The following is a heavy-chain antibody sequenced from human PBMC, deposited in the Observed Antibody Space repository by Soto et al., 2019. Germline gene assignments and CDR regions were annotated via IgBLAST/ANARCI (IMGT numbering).Heavy chain of an antibody. CDR1: GDSVSSNSAA. CDR3: ARDHPDFLSALDY. Sequence: SQTLSLTCAISGDSVSSNSAAWNWIRQSPSRGLEWLGRTYYRSKWYNDYAVSVKSRITINPDTSKNQFSLQLNSVTPDDTAVSYCARDHPDFLSALDYWGQGSLVTVSS. J-gene: IGHJ4*02. D-gene: IGHD6-19*01. V-gene: IGHV6-1*01. CDR2: TYYRSKWYN.